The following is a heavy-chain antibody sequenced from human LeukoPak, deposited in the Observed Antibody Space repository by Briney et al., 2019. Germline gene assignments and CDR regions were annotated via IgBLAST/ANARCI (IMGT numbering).Heavy chain of an antibody. CDR1: GFIFSNCG. V-gene: IGHV3-30*02. CDR2: IRHDGSNK. J-gene: IGHJ4*02. CDR3: ATQPFFSGYYGRFDY. D-gene: IGHD3-22*01. Sequence: PGGSLRLSCAASGFIFSNCGMHWVRQAPGKGLEWAAFIRHDGSNKYYADSVKGRFTISRDNSKNTLYLQMNSLRAEDTAVYYCATQPFFSGYYGRFDYWGQGTLVTVSS.